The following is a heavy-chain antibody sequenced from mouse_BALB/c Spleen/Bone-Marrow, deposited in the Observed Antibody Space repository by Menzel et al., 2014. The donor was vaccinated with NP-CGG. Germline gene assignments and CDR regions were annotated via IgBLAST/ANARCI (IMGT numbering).Heavy chain of an antibody. Sequence: EVKVEESGGGLVQPGGSLRLSCATSGFTFTDYYMNWVRRLPGKALEWLGFIRNKANGYTTEYSASVKGRFTISRDNSQNILYLQMNTLRAEDSATYYCARDKGRVFFDYWGQGTTLTVSS. V-gene: IGHV7-3*02. J-gene: IGHJ2*01. CDR3: ARDKGRVFFDY. CDR1: GFTFTDYY. CDR2: IRNKANGYTT.